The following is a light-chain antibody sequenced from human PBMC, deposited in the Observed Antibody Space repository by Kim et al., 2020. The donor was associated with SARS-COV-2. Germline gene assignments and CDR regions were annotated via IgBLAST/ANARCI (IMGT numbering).Light chain of an antibody. J-gene: IGKJ5*01. V-gene: IGKV3-11*01. CDR3: QPRGN. Sequence: VVRQSPATLSLSPGERATLSCRASQSVGTYLAWYQQKPGQAPSLLFYDAAKRATGIPARFRGSGSGTDFTLTIGTLEPEDSSVYYCQPRGNFGQGTRLEIK. CDR2: DAA. CDR1: QSVGTY.